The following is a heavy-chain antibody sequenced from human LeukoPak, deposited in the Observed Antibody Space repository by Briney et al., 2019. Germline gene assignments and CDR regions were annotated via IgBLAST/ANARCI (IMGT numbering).Heavy chain of an antibody. J-gene: IGHJ4*02. CDR3: ARVTQKEFGELFFDY. Sequence: SQTLSLTCTVSGGSISSGDYYWSWIRQPPGKGLEWIVYIYYSGSTYYNPSLKSRVTISVDTSKNQFSLKLSSVTAADTAVYYCARVTQKEFGELFFDYWGQGTLVTVSS. V-gene: IGHV4-30-4*01. D-gene: IGHD3-10*01. CDR2: IYYSGST. CDR1: GGSISSGDYY.